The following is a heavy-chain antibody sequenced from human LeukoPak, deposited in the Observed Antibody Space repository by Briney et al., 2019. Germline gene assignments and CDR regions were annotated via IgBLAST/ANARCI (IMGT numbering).Heavy chain of an antibody. Sequence: GGSLRLSCAASGFTVSSNYMSWVRQAPGKGLEWVSVIYSGGSTYYADSVKGRFTISRDNSKNTLYLQMNSLRAEDTAVYYCAKDPRATTVFDYWGQGTLVTVSS. D-gene: IGHD4-11*01. CDR3: AKDPRATTVFDY. CDR1: GFTVSSNY. CDR2: IYSGGST. J-gene: IGHJ4*02. V-gene: IGHV3-53*01.